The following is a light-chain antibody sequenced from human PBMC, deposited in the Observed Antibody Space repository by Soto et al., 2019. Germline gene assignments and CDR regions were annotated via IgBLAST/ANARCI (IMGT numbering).Light chain of an antibody. CDR2: GTS. V-gene: IGKV3-20*01. CDR1: QSVPRSY. CDR3: QQYGSSGT. J-gene: IGKJ1*01. Sequence: EIVLTQSPGTLSLSPGEIATLSFRASQSVPRSYLAWYQQKPGQAPRLLIYGTSSRATGIPDRFSGSGSGTDFTLTISRLEPEDFAVYYCQQYGSSGTFGQGTKVDIK.